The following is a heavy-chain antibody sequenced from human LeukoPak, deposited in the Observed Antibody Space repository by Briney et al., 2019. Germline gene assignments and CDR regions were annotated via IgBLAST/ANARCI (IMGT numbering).Heavy chain of an antibody. CDR1: GYTFSSYG. Sequence: ASVKVSCKASGYTFSSYGITWVRQAPGQGLEWMGWISVHNGNTNYAQKIQGRVTMTTDTSTSTAYMELRSPRSDDTAVYYCARGASGYDVLTGFDYWGQGTLVTVSS. J-gene: IGHJ4*02. V-gene: IGHV1-18*01. CDR2: ISVHNGNT. D-gene: IGHD3-9*01. CDR3: ARGASGYDVLTGFDY.